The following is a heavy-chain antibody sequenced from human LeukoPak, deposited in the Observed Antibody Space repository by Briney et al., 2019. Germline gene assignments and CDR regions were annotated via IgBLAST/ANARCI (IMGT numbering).Heavy chain of an antibody. J-gene: IGHJ3*01. CDR3: AGDGPPSKVKDALDV. CDR2: IGSIITYI. Sequence: GGSLRLSCAASGFTFSNYSMNWVRQAPGKGLEWVSSIGSIITYIYYADSVKGRFTISRDNAKNSLSLQMSSLRVEDTAVYYCAGDGPPSKVKDALDVWGQGTMVTVSS. CDR1: GFTFSNYS. V-gene: IGHV3-21*01.